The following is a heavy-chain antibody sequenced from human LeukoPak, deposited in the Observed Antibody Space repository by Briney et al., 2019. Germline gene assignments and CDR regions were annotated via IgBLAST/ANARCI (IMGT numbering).Heavy chain of an antibody. CDR3: ARGMVGATQSAAFDI. Sequence: GASVKVSCKASGYTFTSYYMHWVRQAPGQGLEWMGIINPSGGSTSYAQKFQGRVTITADESTSTAYMELSSLRSEDTAVYYCARGMVGATQSAAFDIWGQGTMVTVSS. V-gene: IGHV1-46*01. D-gene: IGHD1-26*01. CDR1: GYTFTSYY. CDR2: INPSGGST. J-gene: IGHJ3*02.